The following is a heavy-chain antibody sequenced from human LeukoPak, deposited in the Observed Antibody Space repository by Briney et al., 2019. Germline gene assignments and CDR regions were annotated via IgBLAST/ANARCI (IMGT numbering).Heavy chain of an antibody. J-gene: IGHJ2*01. V-gene: IGHV3-33*01. D-gene: IGHD3-22*01. CDR1: GFTFSSYG. CDR3: AGHYDSSGSDWYFDL. Sequence: GGSLRLSCAASGFTFSSYGMHWVRQAPGKGLEWVAVIWYDGSNKYYADSVKGRFTISRDNSKNTLYLQMNSLRAEDTAVYYCAGHYDSSGSDWYFDLRGRGTLVTVSS. CDR2: IWYDGSNK.